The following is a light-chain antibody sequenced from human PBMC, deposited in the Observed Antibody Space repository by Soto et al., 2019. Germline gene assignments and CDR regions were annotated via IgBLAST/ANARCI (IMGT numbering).Light chain of an antibody. CDR3: QQYYSYPPVT. J-gene: IGKJ4*01. V-gene: IGKV1-8*01. CDR2: AAS. CDR1: QAISSY. Sequence: AIRMTQSPSSLSASTGDRVTITCRASQAISSYLAWYQQKPGKAPKLLIYAASTLQSGVPSRFSGSGSGTDFTLTISRLQSEDFATYSCQQYYSYPPVTFGGGTKLEIK.